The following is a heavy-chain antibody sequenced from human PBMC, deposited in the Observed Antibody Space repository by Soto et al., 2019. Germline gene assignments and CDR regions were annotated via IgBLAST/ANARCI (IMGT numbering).Heavy chain of an antibody. J-gene: IGHJ4*02. CDR3: TKKYSYSRPNFAY. D-gene: IGHD5-18*01. V-gene: IGHV3-23*01. Sequence: PGGSLRLCCAASGFTFSSYAMSWVRQAPGKGLEWVSAVSPAGDTTYYADSVKGRFTISRDNSKNALYLQMNSLRAEDTAVYYCTKKYSYSRPNFAYWGQGALVTVSS. CDR2: VSPAGDTT. CDR1: GFTFSSYA.